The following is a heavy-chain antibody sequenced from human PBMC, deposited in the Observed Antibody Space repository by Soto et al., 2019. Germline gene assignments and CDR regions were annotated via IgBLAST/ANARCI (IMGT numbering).Heavy chain of an antibody. J-gene: IGHJ6*02. CDR2: TSYDGSNK. D-gene: IGHD6-19*01. CDR3: ARGSSGGWYKDYYGMDV. Sequence: APGKGLEWVAVTSYDGSNKYYADSVKGRFTISRDNSKNTLYLQMNSLRAEDTAVYYCARGSSGGWYKDYYGMDVWGQGTTVTV. V-gene: IGHV3-30-3*01.